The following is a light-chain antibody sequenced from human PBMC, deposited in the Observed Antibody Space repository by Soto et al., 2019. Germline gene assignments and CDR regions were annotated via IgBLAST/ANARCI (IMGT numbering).Light chain of an antibody. CDR1: QSVSSY. V-gene: IGKV3-11*01. CDR2: DAS. J-gene: IGKJ1*01. CDR3: QQHDNSPWM. Sequence: EIVLTQSPATLSLSPGERATLSCRASQSVSSYLAWYQQKPGQAPRLLIYDASNRATGIPARFSGSGSGTDFTLTISSLEPEDFAVYYCQQHDNSPWMFGQGTKVDSK.